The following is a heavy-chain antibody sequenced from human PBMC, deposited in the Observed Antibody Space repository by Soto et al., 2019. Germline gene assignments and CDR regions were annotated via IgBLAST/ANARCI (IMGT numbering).Heavy chain of an antibody. CDR3: ARGYGDFARWFDP. CDR2: IYYSGST. CDR1: GGSISSYY. V-gene: IGHV4-59*01. J-gene: IGHJ5*02. D-gene: IGHD4-17*01. Sequence: SETLSLTCTVSGGSISSYYWSWIRQPPGKGLEWIGYIYYSGSTNYNPSPKSRVTISVDTSKNQFSLKLSTVTAADTAVYYCARGYGDFARWFDPWGQGTLVTVSS.